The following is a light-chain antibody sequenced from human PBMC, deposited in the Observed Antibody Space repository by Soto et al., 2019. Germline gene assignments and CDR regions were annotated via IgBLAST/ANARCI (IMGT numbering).Light chain of an antibody. CDR2: GSS. J-gene: IGKJ5*01. CDR3: QQYGSSLFT. Sequence: ETVLTQSPGTLSLSPGERATLPCRASQSVTSSDLAWYQQKPGQAPRLLIYGSSIRATGIPDRFSGSGSETDFILSISRLEPEDFAVYYCQQYGSSLFTFGQGTRLEIK. CDR1: QSVTSSD. V-gene: IGKV3-20*01.